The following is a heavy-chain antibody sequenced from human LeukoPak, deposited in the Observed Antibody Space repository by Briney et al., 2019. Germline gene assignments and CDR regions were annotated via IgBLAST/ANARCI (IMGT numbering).Heavy chain of an antibody. J-gene: IGHJ4*02. CDR3: ARVVNGDYGDYGFDY. V-gene: IGHV3-33*01. CDR2: IWYDGSNK. CDR1: GFTFSSYG. Sequence: GGSLRLSCAASGFTFSSYGMHWVRQAPGKGLEWVAVIWYDGSNKYYADSVKGRFTISRDNSKNTLYLQMNSLRAEDTAVYYCARVVNGDYGDYGFDYWGQGTLVTVSS. D-gene: IGHD4-17*01.